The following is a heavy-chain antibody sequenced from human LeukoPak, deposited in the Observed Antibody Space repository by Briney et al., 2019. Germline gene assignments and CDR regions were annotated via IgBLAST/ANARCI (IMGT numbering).Heavy chain of an antibody. J-gene: IGHJ4*02. D-gene: IGHD6-13*01. CDR3: AKAPYRGGSSWTEFDY. CDR2: IGGSGGST. Sequence: GGSLRLSCAASGFTFSSYAMSWVRQAPGKGLEWVSAIGGSGGSTYYADSVKGRFTISRDNSKNTLYLQMNSLRDEDTAVYYCAKAPYRGGSSWTEFDYWGQGTLVTVSS. V-gene: IGHV3-23*01. CDR1: GFTFSSYA.